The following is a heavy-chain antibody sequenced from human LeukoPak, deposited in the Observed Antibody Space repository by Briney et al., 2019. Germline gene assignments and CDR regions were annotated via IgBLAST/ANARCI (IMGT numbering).Heavy chain of an antibody. CDR3: ARDQRDSGCLDY. Sequence: GGSLRLSCAASGFTFSSYSMNWVRQAPGKGLEWVSSISSSRSYIYYADSMKGRFTISRDNAKNSLYLQMNSLRAEDTAVYYCARDQRDSGCLDYWGQGTLVTVSS. V-gene: IGHV3-21*01. CDR1: GFTFSSYS. CDR2: ISSSRSYI. D-gene: IGHD6-19*01. J-gene: IGHJ4*02.